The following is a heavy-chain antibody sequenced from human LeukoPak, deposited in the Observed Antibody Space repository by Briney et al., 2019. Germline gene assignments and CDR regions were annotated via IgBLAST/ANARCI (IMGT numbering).Heavy chain of an antibody. J-gene: IGHJ5*02. D-gene: IGHD4-17*01. CDR2: ISSSSSYI. CDR3: ARDGHGGYSDGWFDP. V-gene: IGHV3-21*01. CDR1: GFTFSSYS. Sequence: PGGSLRLSCAASGFTFSSYSMNWVRQAPGKGLEWVSSISSSSSYIYYADSVKGRFTISRDNAKNSLYLQMNSLRAEDTAVYYCARDGHGGYSDGWFDPWGQGTLVTVSS.